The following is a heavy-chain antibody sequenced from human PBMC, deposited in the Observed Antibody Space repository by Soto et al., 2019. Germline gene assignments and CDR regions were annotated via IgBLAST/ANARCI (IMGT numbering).Heavy chain of an antibody. Sequence: ASVKVSCKASGYSFTSLDINWVRQTTGQGLEWMGWMQPSSGRTGYAQKFQGRVTMTRDTSINTAYMELSSLTSDDTAFYYCARGVTAGVDYWGQGTLVTGSS. D-gene: IGHD1-26*01. V-gene: IGHV1-8*01. CDR1: GYSFTSLD. CDR3: ARGVTAGVDY. J-gene: IGHJ4*02. CDR2: MQPSSGRT.